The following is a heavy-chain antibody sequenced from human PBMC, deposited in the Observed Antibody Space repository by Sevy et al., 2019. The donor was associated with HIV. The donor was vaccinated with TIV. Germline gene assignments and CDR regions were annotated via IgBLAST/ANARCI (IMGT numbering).Heavy chain of an antibody. CDR3: FVRIRDSSEIDY. V-gene: IGHV3-30-3*01. CDR2: ISYDGNNR. Sequence: GGSLRLSCAASGFTFSGYAMHWVRQAPGKGLKWVAVISYDGNNRYYADSVKGRFTISRDNTKNTLYLQMSSLRGEDTAVYYCFVRIRDSSEIDYWGQGTLVTVSS. D-gene: IGHD6-6*01. CDR1: GFTFSGYA. J-gene: IGHJ4*02.